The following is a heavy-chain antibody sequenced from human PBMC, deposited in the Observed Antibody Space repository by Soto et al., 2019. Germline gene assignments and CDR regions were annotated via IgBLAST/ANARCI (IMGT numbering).Heavy chain of an antibody. CDR1: GFTFSSYA. D-gene: IGHD3-16*01. CDR3: ASNTRYDPPDY. J-gene: IGHJ4*02. V-gene: IGHV3-23*01. CDR2: ISVSGGST. Sequence: EVQLLESGGGLVQPVGSLRLSCAASGFTFSSYAMSWVRQAPGKGLAWVSGISVSGGSTYYADSVKGRFTISRDNSKNTLYLQMNSLRAEDTAVYYCASNTRYDPPDYWGQGTLVTVSS.